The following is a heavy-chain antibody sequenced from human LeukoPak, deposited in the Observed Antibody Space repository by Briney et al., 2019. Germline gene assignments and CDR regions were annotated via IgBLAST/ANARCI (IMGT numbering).Heavy chain of an antibody. CDR1: GGSISSGGYS. CDR3: ARHSDYGDYPYFDY. D-gene: IGHD4-17*01. J-gene: IGHJ4*02. Sequence: PSETLSLTCAVSGGSISSGGYSWSWIRQPPGKGLEWIGSIYYSGSTYYNPSLKSRVTISVDTSKNQFSLKLSPVTAADTAVYYCARHSDYGDYPYFDYWGQGTLVTVSS. CDR2: IYYSGST. V-gene: IGHV4-39*01.